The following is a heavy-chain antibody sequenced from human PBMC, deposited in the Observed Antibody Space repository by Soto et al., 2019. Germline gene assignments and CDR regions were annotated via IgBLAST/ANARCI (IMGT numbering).Heavy chain of an antibody. J-gene: IGHJ4*02. CDR1: GGSISSSSYY. V-gene: IGHV4-39*01. CDR3: ARADYVGAFDY. D-gene: IGHD4-17*01. CDR2: IYYSGST. Sequence: QLQLQESGPGLVKPSETLSLTCTVSGGSISSSSYYWGWIRQPPGKGLEWIGSIYYSGSTYYNPSLKSRVTLSVDTSKNQFSLKLSSVTAADTAVYYCARADYVGAFDYWGQGTLVTVSS.